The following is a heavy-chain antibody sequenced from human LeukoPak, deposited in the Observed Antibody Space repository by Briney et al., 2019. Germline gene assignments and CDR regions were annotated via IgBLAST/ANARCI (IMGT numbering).Heavy chain of an antibody. CDR2: ISAYNGNT. V-gene: IGHV1-18*01. CDR1: GYTFTCYG. J-gene: IGHJ4*02. Sequence: ASVKVSCKASGYTFTCYGISWVRQAPGQGLEWMGWISAYNGNTNYAQRLQGRVTMTTDTSTSTAYMELRSLRSDDTAVYYCARDSPQIAARPEAVFDYWGQGTLVTVSS. CDR3: ARDSPQIAARPEAVFDY. D-gene: IGHD6-6*01.